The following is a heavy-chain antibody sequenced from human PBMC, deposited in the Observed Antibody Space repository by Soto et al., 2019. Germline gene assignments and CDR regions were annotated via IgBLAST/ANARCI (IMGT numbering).Heavy chain of an antibody. V-gene: IGHV1-58*01. CDR3: AADRYYYDSSGYSYGDY. Sequence: GASVKGSLQASGFTFSSSAVQWVRQARGQSLEWIGWIVVGSGNTNYAQKFQERVTITRDMSTSTAYMELSSLRSEDTAVYYCAADRYYYDSSGYSYGDYWGQGTLVTVSS. D-gene: IGHD3-22*01. J-gene: IGHJ4*02. CDR2: IVVGSGNT. CDR1: GFTFSSSA.